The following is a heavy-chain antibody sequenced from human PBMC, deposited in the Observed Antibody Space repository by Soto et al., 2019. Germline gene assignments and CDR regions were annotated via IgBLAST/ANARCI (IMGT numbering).Heavy chain of an antibody. D-gene: IGHD2-15*01. CDR1: GGSISSSSYY. CDR2: IYYSGST. CDR3: ASLGVVVVAASQTADVPDY. Sequence: ETLSLTCTVSGGSISSSSYYWGWIRQPPGKGLEWIGSIYYSGSTYYNPSLKSRVTISVDTSKNQFSLKLSSVTAADTAVYYCASLGVVVVAASQTADVPDYWGQGTLVTVSS. V-gene: IGHV4-39*01. J-gene: IGHJ4*02.